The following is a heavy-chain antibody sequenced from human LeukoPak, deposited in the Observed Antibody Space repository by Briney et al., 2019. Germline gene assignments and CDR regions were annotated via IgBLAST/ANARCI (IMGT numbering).Heavy chain of an antibody. CDR2: IRSKANSYAT. Sequence: GGSLRLSCAASGFTFSGSAMHWVRQASGKGLEWVGRIRSKANSYATAYAASVKGRFTTSRDDSKNTAYLQMNSLKTEDTAVYYCTRHRRVDFWSGGGLFDAFDIWGQGTMVTVSS. V-gene: IGHV3-73*01. CDR3: TRHRRVDFWSGGGLFDAFDI. CDR1: GFTFSGSA. D-gene: IGHD3-3*01. J-gene: IGHJ3*02.